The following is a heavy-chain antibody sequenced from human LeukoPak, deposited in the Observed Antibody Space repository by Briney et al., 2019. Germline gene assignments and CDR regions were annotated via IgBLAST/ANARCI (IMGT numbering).Heavy chain of an antibody. CDR2: INWNGGST. V-gene: IGHV3-20*01. Sequence: PGGSLRLSCAASGFTFDDYGLSWVRQAPGKGLEWVSGINWNGGSTGYADSVKGRFTISRDNAKKSLYLQMHSLRAEDTAFYHCARDARPLTGVGDAFDIWGQGTMVTVSS. J-gene: IGHJ3*02. D-gene: IGHD1-20*01. CDR3: ARDARPLTGVGDAFDI. CDR1: GFTFDDYG.